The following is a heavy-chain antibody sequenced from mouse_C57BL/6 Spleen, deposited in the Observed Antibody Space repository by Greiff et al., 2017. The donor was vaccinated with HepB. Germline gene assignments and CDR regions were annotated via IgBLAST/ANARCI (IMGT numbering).Heavy chain of an antibody. CDR3: TMVTGGY. D-gene: IGHD2-2*01. CDR1: GFNIKDDY. V-gene: IGHV14-4*01. J-gene: IGHJ2*01. CDR2: IDPENGDT. Sequence: VQLQQSGAELVRPGASVKLSCTASGFNIKDDYMHWVKQRPEQGLEWIGWIDPENGDTEYASKFQGKATITADTSSNTAYLQLSSLTSEDTAVYYCTMVTGGYWGQGTTLTVSS.